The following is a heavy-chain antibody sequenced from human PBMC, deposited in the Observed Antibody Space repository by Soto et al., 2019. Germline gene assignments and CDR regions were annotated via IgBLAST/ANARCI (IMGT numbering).Heavy chain of an antibody. CDR3: ARGRLAEVGATDFDY. CDR2: INHSGST. V-gene: IGHV4-34*01. J-gene: IGHJ4*02. D-gene: IGHD1-26*01. Sequence: SETLSVTCAVYGGSFSGYYWSWIRQPPGKGLEWIGEINHSGSTNYNPSLKSRVTISVDTSKNQFSLKLSSVTAADTAVYYCARGRLAEVGATDFDYWGQGTLVTVSS. CDR1: GGSFSGYY.